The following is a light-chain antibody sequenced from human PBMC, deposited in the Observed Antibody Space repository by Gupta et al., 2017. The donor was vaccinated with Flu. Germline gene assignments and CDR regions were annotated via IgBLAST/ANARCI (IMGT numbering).Light chain of an antibody. Sequence: DIQMTQSPSSLSASVGDRVTITCRAGQSISDHLNWYQHKPGKAPKLLLYASFILQSAVPSTFSGRGSGTAFALTISILQPQDFATSYCQQTYSNPPTFGQGTKVEIK. CDR3: QQTYSNPPT. J-gene: IGKJ1*01. CDR2: ASF. CDR1: QSISDH. V-gene: IGKV1-39*01.